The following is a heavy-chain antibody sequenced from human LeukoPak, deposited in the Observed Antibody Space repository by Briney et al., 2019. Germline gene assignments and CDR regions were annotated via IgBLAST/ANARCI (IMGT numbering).Heavy chain of an antibody. J-gene: IGHJ4*02. CDR2: IDPKSGTT. V-gene: IGHV1-2*02. CDR3: ARAGSGWSF. Sequence: AASVKVSCKASGYSFTGFYLHWVRQDVRQGLQWMGWIDPKSGTTKYAPRFQGRVTMTGDTSTRTVYMEVTSLRFDDTAVYYCARAGSGWSFWGQGTLVTVSA. CDR1: GYSFTGFY. D-gene: IGHD6-19*01.